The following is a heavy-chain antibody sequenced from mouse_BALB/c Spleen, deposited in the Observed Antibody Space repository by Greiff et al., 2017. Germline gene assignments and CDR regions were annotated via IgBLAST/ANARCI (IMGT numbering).Heavy chain of an antibody. CDR2: ISSGGGST. CDR3: ARPYDGYYAWFAY. J-gene: IGHJ3*01. D-gene: IGHD2-3*01. V-gene: IGHV5-12-1*01. Sequence: EVQLVESGGGLVKPGGSLKLSCAASGFAFSSYDMSWVRQTPEKRLEWVAYISSGGGSTYYPDTVKGRFTISRDNAKNTLYLQMSSLKSEDTAMYYCARPYDGYYAWFAYWGQGTLVTVSA. CDR1: GFAFSSYD.